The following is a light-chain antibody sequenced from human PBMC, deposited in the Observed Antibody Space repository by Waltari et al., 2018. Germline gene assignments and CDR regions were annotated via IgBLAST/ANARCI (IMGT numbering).Light chain of an antibody. J-gene: IGKJ5*01. V-gene: IGKV4-1*01. CDR2: WAY. CDR3: HHYYIPPLT. Sequence: DIVMTQSPDFLAVSLGERATINCKSSQSLFSTSNSKTYISWYQQKPGQPPKLLIYWAYTRGSGVPERFSGSGSGTDFTLTISSLQAEDVAVYYCHHYYIPPLTFGQGTRLEIK. CDR1: QSLFSTSNSKTY.